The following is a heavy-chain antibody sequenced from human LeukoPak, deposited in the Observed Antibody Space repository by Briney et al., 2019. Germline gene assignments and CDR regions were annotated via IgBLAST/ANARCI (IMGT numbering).Heavy chain of an antibody. J-gene: IGHJ4*02. CDR1: GFTFSSYA. Sequence: GGSLRLSCAASGFTFSSYAMSWVRQAPGKGLEWVSGISGSGGSTYYADSVKGRFTISRDNSKNTLYLQMNSLKAEDTAVYYCAESIAANGTVYWGQGTQVTVSS. CDR3: AESIAANGTVY. V-gene: IGHV3-23*01. CDR2: ISGSGGST. D-gene: IGHD6-13*01.